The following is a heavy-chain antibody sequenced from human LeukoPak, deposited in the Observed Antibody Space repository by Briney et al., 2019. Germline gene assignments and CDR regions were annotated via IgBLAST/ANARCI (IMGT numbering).Heavy chain of an antibody. D-gene: IGHD4-17*01. Sequence: ASVKVSCKASGYTFTSYGISWVRQAPGQGLEWMGWISAYNGNTNYAQKLQGRVTMTTDTSTSTAYMELRSLRSDDTAVYYCARMEDFYGDYYFDYWGQGTLVTVSS. V-gene: IGHV1-18*01. J-gene: IGHJ4*02. CDR3: ARMEDFYGDYYFDY. CDR1: GYTFTSYG. CDR2: ISAYNGNT.